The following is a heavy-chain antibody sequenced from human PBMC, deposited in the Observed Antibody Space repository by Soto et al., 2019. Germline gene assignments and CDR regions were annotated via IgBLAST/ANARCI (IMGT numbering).Heavy chain of an antibody. J-gene: IGHJ5*02. CDR3: AKDICSGGSCYSGPPWFDP. Sequence: GGSLRLSCAASGFTFSSYAMSWVRQAPGKGLEWVSAISGSGGSTYYADSVKGRFTISRDNSKNTLHLQMNSLRAEDTAVYYCAKDICSGGSCYSGPPWFDPWGQGTLVTVSS. V-gene: IGHV3-23*01. CDR2: ISGSGGST. CDR1: GFTFSSYA. D-gene: IGHD2-15*01.